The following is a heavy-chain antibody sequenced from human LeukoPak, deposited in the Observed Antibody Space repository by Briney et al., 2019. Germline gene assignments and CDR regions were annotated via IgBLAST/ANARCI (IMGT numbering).Heavy chain of an antibody. V-gene: IGHV3-74*01. J-gene: IGHJ4*02. D-gene: IGHD5-12*01. CDR1: GLTFSSHW. CDR3: TRDWRNLGYDY. Sequence: SGGSLRLSCAASGLTFSSHWMHWVRQAPGKGLVRVSRITNDGSSTTYADSVKGRFTISRDNAKNTLYLQMNSLRAEDTAVYYCTRDWRNLGYDYWGQGTLVTVSS. CDR2: ITNDGSST.